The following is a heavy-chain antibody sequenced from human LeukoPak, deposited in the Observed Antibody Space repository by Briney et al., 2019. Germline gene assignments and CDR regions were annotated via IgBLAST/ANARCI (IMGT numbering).Heavy chain of an antibody. D-gene: IGHD3-22*01. V-gene: IGHV4-38-2*02. CDR3: ARGTYDSSGYYFDY. Sequence: SETPSLTCTVSGYFITRGSYWGWIRQPPGKGLERIGTIYHSGSTFYNPSLKSRVTISVDTSKNQFSLKLSSVTAADTAVYYCARGTYDSSGYYFDYWGQGTLVTVSS. CDR1: GYFITRGSY. CDR2: IYHSGST. J-gene: IGHJ4*02.